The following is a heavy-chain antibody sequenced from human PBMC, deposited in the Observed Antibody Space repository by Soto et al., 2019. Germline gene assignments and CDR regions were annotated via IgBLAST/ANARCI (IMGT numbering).Heavy chain of an antibody. J-gene: IGHJ3*02. CDR2: IYHSGST. CDR1: SGSISSSNW. V-gene: IGHV4-4*02. Sequence: SETLSLTCAVSSGSISSSNWWSWVRQSPGKGLEWIGEIYHSGSTNYNPSLKSRVTISVDKSKNQFSLKLSSVTAADTAVYYCARDRDSSGWSDAFDIWGQGTMVTVSS. CDR3: ARDRDSSGWSDAFDI. D-gene: IGHD6-19*01.